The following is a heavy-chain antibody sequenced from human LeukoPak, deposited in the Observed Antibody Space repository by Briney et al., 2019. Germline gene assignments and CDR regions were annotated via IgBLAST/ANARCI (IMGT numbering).Heavy chain of an antibody. V-gene: IGHV4-59*01. CDR2: IYHSGTT. CDR3: ARGYSNYYFDY. CDR1: SGSISSYY. J-gene: IGHJ4*02. D-gene: IGHD4-11*01. Sequence: SETLSLTCTVSSGSISSYYWSWIRQPPGKGLEWIAYIYHSGTTNYNPSLKSRATISVDTSKNQFSLKLSSVTAADTAVYYCARGYSNYYFDYWGQGTLVTVSS.